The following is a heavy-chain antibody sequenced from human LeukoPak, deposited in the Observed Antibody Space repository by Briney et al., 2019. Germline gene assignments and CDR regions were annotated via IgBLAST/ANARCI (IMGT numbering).Heavy chain of an antibody. CDR2: ISYDGSNK. Sequence: PGGSLRLSCAASGFTFSSYAMHWVRQAPGKGLEWVAVISYDGSNKYYADSVKGRFTISRDNSKNTLYLQMDSLRAEDTAVYYCAGGGIAVAGTFGYGHSVDYWGQGTLVTVSS. J-gene: IGHJ4*02. D-gene: IGHD6-19*01. CDR1: GFTFSSYA. CDR3: AGGGIAVAGTFGYGHSVDY. V-gene: IGHV3-30-3*01.